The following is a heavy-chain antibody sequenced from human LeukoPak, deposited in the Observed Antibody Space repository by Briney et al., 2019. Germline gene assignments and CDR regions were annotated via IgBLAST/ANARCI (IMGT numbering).Heavy chain of an antibody. CDR1: GGSISSSSYY. Sequence: PSETLSLTCTVSGGSISSSSYYWGWIRQPPGKGLEWIGGIFYSGSTYYNPSLKSRVTISVDTSKSQFSLKLSSVTAADTAVYYCASSVTPYYYYGMDVWGQGTTVTVSS. D-gene: IGHD2-21*02. J-gene: IGHJ6*02. CDR2: IFYSGST. CDR3: ASSVTPYYYYGMDV. V-gene: IGHV4-39*07.